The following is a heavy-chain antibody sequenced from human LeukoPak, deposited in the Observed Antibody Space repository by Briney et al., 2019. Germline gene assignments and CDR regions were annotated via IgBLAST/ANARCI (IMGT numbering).Heavy chain of an antibody. V-gene: IGHV5-51*01. CDR1: GYSFTSYW. J-gene: IGHJ4*02. Sequence: GESLKISCKGSGYSFTSYWIGWVRQMPGKGLEWMGIIYPGDSDTRYSPSFQGQVTISADKSISTAYLQWSSLKASDTAIYYCARHWRGHCNSFAGCSAIDYWGQGTLVTVSS. CDR3: ARHWRGHCNSFAGCSAIDY. D-gene: IGHD2-2*01. CDR2: IYPGDSDT.